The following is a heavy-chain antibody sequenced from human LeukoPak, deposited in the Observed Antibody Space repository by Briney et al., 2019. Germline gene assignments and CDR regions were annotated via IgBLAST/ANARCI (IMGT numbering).Heavy chain of an antibody. CDR3: AKSRDGYNWPYYYGMDV. CDR1: GFTFSSYA. J-gene: IGHJ6*02. Sequence: GGSLRLSCAASGFTFSSYAMSWVRQAPGKGLEWVSDISASGGDTHYADSVKGRFTISRDNSKNTLYLQMNSLRAEDTAVYYCAKSRDGYNWPYYYGMDVWGQGTTVTVSS. D-gene: IGHD5-24*01. V-gene: IGHV3-23*01. CDR2: ISASGGDT.